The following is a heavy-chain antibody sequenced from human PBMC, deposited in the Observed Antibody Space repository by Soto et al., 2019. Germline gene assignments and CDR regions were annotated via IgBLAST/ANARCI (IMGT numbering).Heavy chain of an antibody. CDR2: ISAYNGNT. J-gene: IGHJ4*02. CDR3: ARGAPIFGVVIFGL. Sequence: ASVKVSCKASGYTFTSYGISWVRQAPGQGLEWMGWISAYNGNTNYAQKLQGRVTMTTDTSTSTAYMELRSLRSDDTAVYYCARGAPIFGVVIFGLWGQGTLVTVSS. D-gene: IGHD3-3*01. CDR1: GYTFTSYG. V-gene: IGHV1-18*01.